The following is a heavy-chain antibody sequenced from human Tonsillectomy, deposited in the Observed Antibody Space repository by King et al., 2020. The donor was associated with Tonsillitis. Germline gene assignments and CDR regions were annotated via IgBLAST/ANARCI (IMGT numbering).Heavy chain of an antibody. V-gene: IGHV3-33*01. CDR1: GFTVNNYG. CDR2: MWYDGRNI. D-gene: IGHD3-22*01. J-gene: IGHJ4*02. Sequence: VQLVESGGGVVQPGRSLGLSCAASGFTVNNYGMHWVRQAPGKGLEWVAVMWYDGRNIFYADSGKGRFTISRDNSENTLYLQMNSLRAEDTAVYYCARTYFYDSSGLHFDYWGQGSLVTVSS. CDR3: ARTYFYDSSGLHFDY.